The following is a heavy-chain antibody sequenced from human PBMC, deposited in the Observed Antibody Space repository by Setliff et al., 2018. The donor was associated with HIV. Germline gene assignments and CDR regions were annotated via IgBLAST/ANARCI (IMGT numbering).Heavy chain of an antibody. CDR2: IYYTGTT. Sequence: SETLSLTCTVSGGSISSGGYYWSWIRQHPGKGLEWIGYIYYTGTTNQNPSLRSLITISLDTSKNQFSLKLTSGTAADTAVYYCARAPYVSGSFGWFDPWGQGTLVTVS. J-gene: IGHJ5*02. D-gene: IGHD3-10*01. CDR3: ARAPYVSGSFGWFDP. CDR1: GGSISSGGYY. V-gene: IGHV4-31*01.